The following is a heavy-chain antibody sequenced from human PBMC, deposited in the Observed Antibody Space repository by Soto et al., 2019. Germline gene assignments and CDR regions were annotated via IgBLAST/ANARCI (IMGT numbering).Heavy chain of an antibody. D-gene: IGHD3-10*01. J-gene: IGHJ6*03. CDR3: TGTMVRGVIIPSFYYYYMDV. Sequence: GGSLRLSCAASGFTFSGSAMHWVRQASGKGLEWVGRIRSKANSYATAYAASVKGRFTISRDDSKNTAYLQMNSLKTEDTAVYYCTGTMVRGVIIPSFYYYYMDVWGKGTTVTVSS. V-gene: IGHV3-73*01. CDR2: IRSKANSYAT. CDR1: GFTFSGSA.